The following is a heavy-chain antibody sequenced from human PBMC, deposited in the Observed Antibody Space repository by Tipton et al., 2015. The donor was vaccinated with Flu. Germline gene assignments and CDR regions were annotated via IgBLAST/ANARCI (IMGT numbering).Heavy chain of an antibody. V-gene: IGHV4-61*01. D-gene: IGHD1-20*01. Sequence: TLSLTCTVSGYSISSGYYWGWIRQPPGKGLEWIGYIYYSGSTNYNPSLKSRVTISVDTSKNQFSLKLSSVTAADTAVYYCARDSHITGTTGAFDIWGQGTMVTVSS. J-gene: IGHJ3*02. CDR2: IYYSGST. CDR1: GYSISSGYY. CDR3: ARDSHITGTTGAFDI.